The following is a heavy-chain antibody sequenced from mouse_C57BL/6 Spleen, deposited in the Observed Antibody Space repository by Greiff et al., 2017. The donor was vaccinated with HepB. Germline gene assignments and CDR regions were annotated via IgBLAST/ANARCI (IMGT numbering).Heavy chain of an antibody. CDR2: ISYSGST. Sequence: VQLQQSGPGMVKPSQSLSLTCTVTGYSITSGYDWHWIRHFPGNKLEWMGYISYSGSTNYNPSLKSRISITHDTSKNHFFLKLNSVTTEDTATYYCARDGFNAMDYWGQGTSVTVSS. CDR3: ARDGFNAMDY. V-gene: IGHV3-1*01. J-gene: IGHJ4*01. CDR1: GYSITSGYD.